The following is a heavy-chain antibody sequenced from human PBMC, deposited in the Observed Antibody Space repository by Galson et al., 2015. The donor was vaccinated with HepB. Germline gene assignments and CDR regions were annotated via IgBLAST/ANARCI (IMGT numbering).Heavy chain of an antibody. J-gene: IGHJ6*02. D-gene: IGHD4-17*01. CDR3: ARDLRLAPAPPVTNYGMDV. Sequence: SVKVSCKASGYTFTSYYMHWVRQAPGQGLEWMGLINPSGGSTSYAQKFQGRVTMTRDTSTSTVYMELSSLRSEDTAVYYCARDLRLAPAPPVTNYGMDVWGQGTTVTVSS. V-gene: IGHV1-46*01. CDR2: INPSGGST. CDR1: GYTFTSYY.